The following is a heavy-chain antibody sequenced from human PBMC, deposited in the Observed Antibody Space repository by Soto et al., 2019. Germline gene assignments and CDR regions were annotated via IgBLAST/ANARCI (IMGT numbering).Heavy chain of an antibody. J-gene: IGHJ6*03. CDR2: MNPNSGNT. Sequence: ASVKVSCKASGYTFTSYDINWVRQATGQGLEWMGWMNPNSGNTGYAQKFQGRVTMTRNTSISTAYMELSSLRSEDTAVYYCAFGELLYMGVYMDVWGKGTTVTVSS. V-gene: IGHV1-8*01. D-gene: IGHD3-10*01. CDR3: AFGELLYMGVYMDV. CDR1: GYTFTSYD.